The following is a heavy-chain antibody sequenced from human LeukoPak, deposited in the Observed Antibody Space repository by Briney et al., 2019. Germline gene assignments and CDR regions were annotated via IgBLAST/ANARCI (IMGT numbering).Heavy chain of an antibody. CDR3: AKGLADYDILTGSDN. D-gene: IGHD3-9*01. V-gene: IGHV3-23*01. CDR2: ISGSGGST. CDR1: GFTFSSYA. Sequence: GGSLRLSCASPGFTFSSYAMSWVRQAPGKGLEGVSSISGSGGSTFYADSVQGRFTISRDNSKNTLSLQMNSLRAEDTAVYYCAKGLADYDILTGSDNWGQGTVVTVSS. J-gene: IGHJ4*02.